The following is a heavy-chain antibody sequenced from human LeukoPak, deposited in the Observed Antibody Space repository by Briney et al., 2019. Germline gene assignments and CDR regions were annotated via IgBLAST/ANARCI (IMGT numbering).Heavy chain of an antibody. CDR2: ISSSSYI. V-gene: IGHV3-21*01. Sequence: GGSLRLSCAASGFTFSSYSMNWVRQAPGKGLEWVSSISSSSYIYYADSVKGRFTISRGNAKNSLYLQMNSLGAEDTAVYYCARDSRGMDYWGQGTLVTVSS. D-gene: IGHD2-2*01. CDR1: GFTFSSYS. CDR3: ARDSRGMDY. J-gene: IGHJ4*02.